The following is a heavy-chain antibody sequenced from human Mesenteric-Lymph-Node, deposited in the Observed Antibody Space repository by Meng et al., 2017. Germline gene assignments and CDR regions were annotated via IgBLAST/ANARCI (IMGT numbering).Heavy chain of an antibody. Sequence: LQPQESGSGSGKPPRTLSLPCAVSGGSISSGGYSWSWIRQPPGKGLEWIGYIYYSGSTSYNPSLKSRVTISVDTSNNQFSLKLSSVTAADTAVYYCARVGWRQWSFDLWGRGTLVTVSS. V-gene: IGHV4-30-2*05. CDR2: IYYSGST. CDR1: GGSISSGGYS. J-gene: IGHJ2*01. CDR3: ARVGWRQWSFDL. D-gene: IGHD5-18*01.